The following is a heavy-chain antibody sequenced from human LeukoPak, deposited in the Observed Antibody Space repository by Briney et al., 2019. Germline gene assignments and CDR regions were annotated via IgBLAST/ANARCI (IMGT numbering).Heavy chain of an antibody. D-gene: IGHD3-10*01. V-gene: IGHV4-4*07. CDR2: IYTSGST. CDR1: GFTFSSYA. Sequence: GSLRLSCAASGFTFSSYAMSWIRQPAGKGLEWIGRIYTSGSTNYNPSLKSRVTMSVDTSKNQFSLKLSSVTAADTAVYYCARAVGSGSFQTYYYYMDVWGKGTTVTISS. CDR3: ARAVGSGSFQTYYYYMDV. J-gene: IGHJ6*03.